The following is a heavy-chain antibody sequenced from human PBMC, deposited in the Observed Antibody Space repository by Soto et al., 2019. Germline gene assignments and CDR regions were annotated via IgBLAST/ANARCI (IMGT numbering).Heavy chain of an antibody. CDR2: IGGSGDSP. D-gene: IGHD6-19*01. CDR1: GFTFSNSA. J-gene: IGHJ6*04. CDR3: AAGFSSGWGRGGSMDV. V-gene: IGHV3-23*01. Sequence: EVQVLESGGGLVQPGGSLRLSCAASGFTFSNSAMNWVRQAPGKGLQWVSVIGGSGDSPYYADSVKGRLTISRDNSKNTLYLQMNSLRAEDTAVYYCAAGFSSGWGRGGSMDVWGKGTTVTVST.